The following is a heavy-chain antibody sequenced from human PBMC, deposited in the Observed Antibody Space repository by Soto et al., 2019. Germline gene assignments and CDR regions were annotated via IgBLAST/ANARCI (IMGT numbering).Heavy chain of an antibody. CDR1: GDTFSTYT. V-gene: IGHV1-69*02. J-gene: IGHJ4*02. CDR3: ASQDILTGPMAY. D-gene: IGHD3-9*01. Sequence: QVQLVQSGAEVKKPGSSVKVSCKASGDTFSTYTLCWVRQAPGQGLEWMGRIIPILDIANYPQKFQGRVTITADKSTTTAYLELRSLRPEDSAVYYCASQDILTGPMAYWGQGTLVTVSS. CDR2: IIPILDIA.